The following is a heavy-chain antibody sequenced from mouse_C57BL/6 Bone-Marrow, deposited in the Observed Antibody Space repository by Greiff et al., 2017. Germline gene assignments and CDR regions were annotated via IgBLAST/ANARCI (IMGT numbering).Heavy chain of an antibody. CDR1: GFTFSSYG. CDR3: ARRGLLRSLYYFDY. CDR2: ISSGGSYT. V-gene: IGHV5-6*02. D-gene: IGHD1-1*01. Sequence: DVKLVESGGDLVKPGGSLKLSCAASGFTFSSYGMSWVRQTPDKRLEWVATISSGGSYTYYPDSVKGRITISRDNAKNTRYLQRSSLKSEDTAMYYCARRGLLRSLYYFDYWGQGTTLTVSS. J-gene: IGHJ2*01.